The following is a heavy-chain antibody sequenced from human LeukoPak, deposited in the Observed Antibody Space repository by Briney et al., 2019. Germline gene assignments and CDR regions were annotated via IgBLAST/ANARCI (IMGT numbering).Heavy chain of an antibody. CDR3: AKPFWDYSSGYGDY. Sequence: PGGSLRLSCEASGFTFRNYVIHWVRQAPGKGLEWVALISYDGNNKYSGDSVKGRFTISRDNSKNTLYLQMNSLRAEDTAVYYCAKPFWDYSSGYGDYWGQGTLVTVSS. J-gene: IGHJ4*02. D-gene: IGHD3-22*01. CDR2: ISYDGNNK. V-gene: IGHV3-30*04. CDR1: GFTFRNYV.